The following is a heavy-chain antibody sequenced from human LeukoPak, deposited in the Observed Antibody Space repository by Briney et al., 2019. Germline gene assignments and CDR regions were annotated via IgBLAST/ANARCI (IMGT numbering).Heavy chain of an antibody. D-gene: IGHD1-26*01. CDR3: AKRMGATSGEHFDY. CDR2: ISGSGGST. J-gene: IGHJ4*02. V-gene: IGHV3-23*01. CDR1: GFTFSSYA. Sequence: PGGSLRLSCAASGFTFSSYAMSWVRQAPGMGLEWVSAISGSGGSTYYADSVKGRFTISRDNSKNTLYLQMNSLRAEDTAVYYCAKRMGATSGEHFDYWGQGTLVTVSS.